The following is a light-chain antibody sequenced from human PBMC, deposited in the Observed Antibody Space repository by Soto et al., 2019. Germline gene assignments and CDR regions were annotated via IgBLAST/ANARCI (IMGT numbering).Light chain of an antibody. CDR2: IAS. V-gene: IGKV1-39*01. Sequence: DIQMAQSPSSLSASVGDRVTITCRASQSILNYLNWYQQKPGRAPKVLIYIASSLQSGVPSRFSGSGSGTDFTLTISSLQPEDFATYSCQQTYSFPRTFGQGTRVEIK. CDR1: QSILNY. CDR3: QQTYSFPRT. J-gene: IGKJ1*01.